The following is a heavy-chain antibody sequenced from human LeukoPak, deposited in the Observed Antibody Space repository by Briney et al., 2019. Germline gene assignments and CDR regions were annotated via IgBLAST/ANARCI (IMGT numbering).Heavy chain of an antibody. CDR2: INHSGST. Sequence: SETLSLTCAVYGGSFSGYYWSWIRQPPGKGLEWIGEINHSGSTNYNPSLKSRVTISVDTSKNQFSLKLSSVTAADTAVYYCARAEGYGGELDSWGQGTLVTVSS. CDR3: ARAEGYGGELDS. V-gene: IGHV4-34*01. D-gene: IGHD4-23*01. CDR1: GGSFSGYY. J-gene: IGHJ4*02.